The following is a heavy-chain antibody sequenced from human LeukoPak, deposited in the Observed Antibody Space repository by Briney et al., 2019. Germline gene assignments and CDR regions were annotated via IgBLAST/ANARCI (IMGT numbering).Heavy chain of an antibody. Sequence: GGSLRLSCAASGFTVSSNYMSWVRQAPGKGLEWVAVISYDGSNKYYAGSVKGRFTISRDNSKNTLYLQMNSLRAEDTAVYYCARDRRAAAATSILSYWGQGTLVTVSS. V-gene: IGHV3-30-3*01. D-gene: IGHD6-13*01. CDR3: ARDRRAAAATSILSY. CDR1: GFTVSSNY. CDR2: ISYDGSNK. J-gene: IGHJ4*02.